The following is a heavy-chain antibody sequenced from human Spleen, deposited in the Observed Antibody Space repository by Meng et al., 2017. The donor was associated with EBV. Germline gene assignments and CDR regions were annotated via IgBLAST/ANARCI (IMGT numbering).Heavy chain of an antibody. CDR2: INTETGSP. J-gene: IGHJ4*02. CDR3: ARNVGGGSYYFY. V-gene: IGHV7-4-1*02. D-gene: IGHD1-26*01. Sequence: VQLVTSGSELKEPGASVTVSCKASGYTFTSVGVNWVRQAPGQGLEWMGWINTETGSPMYAQDFTGRFVFSLDTSVNTAYLQINSLRAEDTAVYYCARNVGGGSYYFYWGQGTLVTVSS. CDR1: GYTFTSVG.